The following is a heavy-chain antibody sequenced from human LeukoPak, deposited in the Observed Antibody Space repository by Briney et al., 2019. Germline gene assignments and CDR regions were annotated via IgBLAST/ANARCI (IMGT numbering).Heavy chain of an antibody. J-gene: IGHJ3*02. CDR1: GFTFSTYA. CDR3: AKGRGYCSGASRAGSAFDI. Sequence: GGSLRLSSAASGFTFSTYAMNWVRQAPGKGLEWVSVISGSGTGTYYADSVKGRFTISRDNSNNTLHLQMNSLRAEDTALYYCAKGRGYCSGASRAGSAFDIWGQGTMVTVSS. CDR2: ISGSGTGT. V-gene: IGHV3-23*01. D-gene: IGHD2-15*01.